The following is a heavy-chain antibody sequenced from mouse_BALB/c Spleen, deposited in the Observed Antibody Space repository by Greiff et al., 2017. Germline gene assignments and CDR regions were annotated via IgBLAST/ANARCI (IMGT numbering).Heavy chain of an antibody. D-gene: IGHD2-4*01. CDR1: GFSLTSYG. V-gene: IGHV2-9*02. CDR3: ARGGMITKGGAMDY. J-gene: IGHJ4*01. CDR2: IWAGGST. Sequence: QVQLKESGPGLVAPSQSLSITCTVSGFSLTSYGVHWVRQPPGKGLEWLGVIWAGGSTNYNSALMSRLSISKDNSKSQVFLKMNSLQTDDTAMYYCARGGMITKGGAMDYWGQGTSVTVSS.